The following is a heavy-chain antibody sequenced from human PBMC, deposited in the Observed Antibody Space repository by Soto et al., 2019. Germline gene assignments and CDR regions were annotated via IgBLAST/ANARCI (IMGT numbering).Heavy chain of an antibody. Sequence: GASVKVSCKASGGTFSNYAISWVRQAPGQGLEWMGGIIPIFGTANYAQKFQGRVTITADESTSTAYMELSSLRSEDTAVYYCARVGQWLVLDYWGQGTRVTVSS. D-gene: IGHD6-19*01. CDR3: ARVGQWLVLDY. V-gene: IGHV1-69*13. CDR2: IIPIFGTA. J-gene: IGHJ4*02. CDR1: GGTFSNYA.